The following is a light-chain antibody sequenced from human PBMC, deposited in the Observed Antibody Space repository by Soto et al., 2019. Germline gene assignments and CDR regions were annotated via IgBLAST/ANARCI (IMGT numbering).Light chain of an antibody. CDR1: QGINRW. J-gene: IGKJ5*01. Sequence: DIQMTQSPSFMSASVGDRVTVTCRASQGINRWLAWYQQKPGKAPKLLIYTTSTLASGVPSRFSGSGSGTDFTLTISSLLPEDFATYYCQQANTFPITFGQGTRLEIK. CDR3: QQANTFPIT. CDR2: TTS. V-gene: IGKV1-12*01.